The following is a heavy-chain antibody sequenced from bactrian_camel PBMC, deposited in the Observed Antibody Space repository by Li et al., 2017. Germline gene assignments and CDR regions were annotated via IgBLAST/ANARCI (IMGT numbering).Heavy chain of an antibody. D-gene: IGHD1*01. CDR3: AADTTVGRWNLFLASQWKY. CDR1: GYTVNNNC. J-gene: IGHJ4*01. V-gene: IGHV3S53*01. CDR2: IDSDGAT. Sequence: HVQLVESGGGSVQPGGSLRLSCVASGYTVNNNCMGWFRQAPGKEREGVAAIDSDGATNYAASVKGRFTISQDNPKNTLDLQMDNLGTEDTAMYYCAADTTVGRWNLFLASQWKYWGQGTQVTVS.